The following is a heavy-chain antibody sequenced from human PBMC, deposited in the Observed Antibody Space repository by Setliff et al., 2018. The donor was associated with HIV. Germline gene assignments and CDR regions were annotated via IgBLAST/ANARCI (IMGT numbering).Heavy chain of an antibody. CDR2: ISYSGKT. D-gene: IGHD2-21*02. CDR3: ARLKVEKVVVMAANPGWFDP. J-gene: IGHJ5*02. Sequence: SETLSLTCTVSGVPTSASTYYWGWIRQPPGKGLDWIGYISYSGKTYYNPSLKSRVTITVDTSNIHFSLRPNSVTAADTAVYYCARLKVEKVVVMAANPGWFDPWGQGTLVTVSS. V-gene: IGHV4-39*02. CDR1: GVPTSASTYY.